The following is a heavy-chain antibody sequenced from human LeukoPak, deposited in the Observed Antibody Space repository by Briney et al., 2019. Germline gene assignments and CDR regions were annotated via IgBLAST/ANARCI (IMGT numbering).Heavy chain of an antibody. D-gene: IGHD2-2*01. V-gene: IGHV4-59*01. CDR2: IYYSGST. CDR1: GGSISSYY. CDR3: ARAYGCSSTSCSDY. J-gene: IGHJ4*02. Sequence: SETLSLTCTVSGGSISSYYWSWIRQPPGKGLEWIGYIYYSGSTNYNPSLKSRVTISVDTSKNQFSLKLSSVTAADTAVYYCARAYGCSSTSCSDYWGQGTLVTVSS.